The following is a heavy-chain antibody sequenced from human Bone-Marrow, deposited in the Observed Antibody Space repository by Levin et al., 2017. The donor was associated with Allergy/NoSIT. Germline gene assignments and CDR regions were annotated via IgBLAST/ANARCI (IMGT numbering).Heavy chain of an antibody. CDR3: AREDVVRGIRSFDI. D-gene: IGHD2-21*01. V-gene: IGHV3-33*01. CDR1: GFTFSYYS. J-gene: IGHJ3*02. CDR2: IWNDGSNK. Sequence: GESLKISCAASGFTFSYYSMHWVRQAPDKGLEWVAMIWNDGSNKYYADSVKGRFTISRDNSKNTAYVQMNSLRDEDTAVYYCAREDVVRGIRSFDIWGQGTRVTVSS.